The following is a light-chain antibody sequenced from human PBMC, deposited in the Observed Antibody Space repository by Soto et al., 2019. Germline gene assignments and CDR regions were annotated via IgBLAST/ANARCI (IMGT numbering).Light chain of an antibody. CDR1: QSVLYSSNNKNY. CDR2: WAS. CDR3: QQYYSTTWT. J-gene: IGKJ1*01. V-gene: IGKV4-1*01. Sequence: DIVMTQSPDSLAVSLGERATINCKSSQSVLYSSNNKNYLAWYQQKPGQPPKLLIYWASTRESGVPDRFSGSGSGTDFTLTISSLQAEDVAVYCCQQYYSTTWTFGQGTKVEIK.